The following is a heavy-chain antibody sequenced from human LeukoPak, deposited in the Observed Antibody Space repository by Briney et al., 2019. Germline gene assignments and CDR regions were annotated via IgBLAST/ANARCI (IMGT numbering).Heavy chain of an antibody. D-gene: IGHD2-15*01. CDR2: INWNGGST. Sequence: GGSLRLSCAASGFTFSSYAMSWVRQAPGKGLEWVSGINWNGGSTDYADSVKGRFTISRDNAKNSMYLQMNSLRAEDTALYHCARYSCSGTNCGMDVWGQGTTVTVSS. CDR1: GFTFSSYA. V-gene: IGHV3-20*01. CDR3: ARYSCSGTNCGMDV. J-gene: IGHJ6*02.